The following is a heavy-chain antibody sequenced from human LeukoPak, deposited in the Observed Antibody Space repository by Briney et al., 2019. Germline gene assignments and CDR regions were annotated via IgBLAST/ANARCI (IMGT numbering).Heavy chain of an antibody. J-gene: IGHJ6*03. V-gene: IGHV1-8*03. D-gene: IGHD3-3*01. Sequence: EASVKVSCKASGYTFTSYDINWVRQATGQGLEWMGWMNPNSGNTGYAQKFQGRVTITRNTSISTAYMELSSLRSEDTAVYYCARGAGKIFGVAPTPNYYYMDVWGKGTTVTVSS. CDR2: MNPNSGNT. CDR3: ARGAGKIFGVAPTPNYYYMDV. CDR1: GYTFTSYD.